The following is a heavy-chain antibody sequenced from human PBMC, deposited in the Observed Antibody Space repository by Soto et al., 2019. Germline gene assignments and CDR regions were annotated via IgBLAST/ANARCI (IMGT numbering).Heavy chain of an antibody. V-gene: IGHV1-18*01. CDR1: GYTFSNYG. CDR3: ARDSPPVDY. Sequence: QVQLVQSGAEVKKPGPSVKVSCKASGYTFSNYGISWVRQAPGQGLEWMGWISAYNGNTKYAQKLQGRVTMTTDTSTSTAHMELRSLRSDDTAVYYCARDSPPVDYWGQGTLVTVSS. J-gene: IGHJ4*02. CDR2: ISAYNGNT.